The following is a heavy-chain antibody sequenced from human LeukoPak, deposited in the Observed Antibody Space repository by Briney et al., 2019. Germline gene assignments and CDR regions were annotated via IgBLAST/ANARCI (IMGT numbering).Heavy chain of an antibody. D-gene: IGHD1-14*01. V-gene: IGHV1-2*06. Sequence: ASVKVSCKASGFTFTDYYLHSVRQAPGQGLEWMGRIILNGGATNYAQKFQGRVTLTRDTSISTAYMELSRQTSDDTAVYYCAIDGGNHNFNYWGQGTLVTVSS. CDR2: IILNGGAT. CDR3: AIDGGNHNFNY. CDR1: GFTFTDYY. J-gene: IGHJ4*02.